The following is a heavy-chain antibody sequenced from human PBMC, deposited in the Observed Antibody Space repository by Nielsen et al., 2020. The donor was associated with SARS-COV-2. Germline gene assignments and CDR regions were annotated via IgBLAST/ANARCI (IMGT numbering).Heavy chain of an antibody. CDR1: GGSISSGSYY. CDR3: ARDLGFWSGYGAYNWFDP. Sequence: SETLSLTCTVSGGSISSGSYYWSWIRQPAGKGLEWIGRIYTSGSTNYNPSLKSRVTISVDTSKNQFSLKLSSVTAADTAVYYCARDLGFWSGYGAYNWFDPWGQGTLVTVFS. V-gene: IGHV4-61*02. CDR2: IYTSGST. D-gene: IGHD3-3*01. J-gene: IGHJ5*02.